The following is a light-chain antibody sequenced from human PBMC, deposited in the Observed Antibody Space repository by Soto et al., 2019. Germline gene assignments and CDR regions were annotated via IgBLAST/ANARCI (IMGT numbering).Light chain of an antibody. CDR3: QSYDSSNHVV. V-gene: IGLV6-57*02. CDR1: SGSIASNY. Sequence: NFMLTQPHSVSESPGKTVTISCTGSSGSIASNYVQWYQQRPGSAPTTVIYEDNQRPSGVPDRFSGSIDSSSNSASLTISGLMTEDEADYYCQSYDSSNHVVFGGGTKLTVL. CDR2: EDN. J-gene: IGLJ2*01.